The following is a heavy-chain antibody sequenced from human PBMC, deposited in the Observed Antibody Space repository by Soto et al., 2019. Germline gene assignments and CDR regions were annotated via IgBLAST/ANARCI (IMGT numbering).Heavy chain of an antibody. Sequence: LSLTCTVSGGSITTGGYYWSWIRQLPGKGLEWIGHRYYSESTYYNPSLKSRVSISLDTSKNQFSLELSFVTAADTAMYYCARTKCSGGSCYSWSLDYWGQGTPVTVSS. CDR3: ARTKCSGGSCYSWSLDY. CDR1: GGSITTGGYY. J-gene: IGHJ4*02. V-gene: IGHV4-31*03. D-gene: IGHD2-15*01. CDR2: RYYSEST.